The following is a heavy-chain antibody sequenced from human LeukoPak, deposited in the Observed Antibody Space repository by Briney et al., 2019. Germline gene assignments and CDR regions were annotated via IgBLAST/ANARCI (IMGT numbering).Heavy chain of an antibody. CDR3: ARDGLYCGGDCYRNAFDI. V-gene: IGHV4-31*03. J-gene: IGHJ3*02. CDR1: GCSISSGGYY. Sequence: SQTLSLTCTVSGCSISSGGYYMSWIRQEPGKGLEWIGYIYYSGSTYYNPSLKSRVTISVDTSKNQFSLKLSSVTAADTAVYYCARDGLYCGGDCYRNAFDIWGQGTMITVSS. CDR2: IYYSGST. D-gene: IGHD2-21*02.